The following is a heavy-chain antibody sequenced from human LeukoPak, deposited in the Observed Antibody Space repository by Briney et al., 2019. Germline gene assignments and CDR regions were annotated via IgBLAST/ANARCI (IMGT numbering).Heavy chain of an antibody. D-gene: IGHD5-12*01. CDR1: GGTFSSYA. J-gene: IGHJ4*02. CDR2: IIPIFGTA. V-gene: IGHV1-69*06. CDR3: ARDTSGYDPWDY. Sequence: ASVKVSCKASGGTFSSYAISWVRQAPGQGLEWMGGIIPIFGTANYAQKFQGRVTITADKSTSTAYMELRSLRSDDTAVYYCARDTSGYDPWDYWGQGTLVTVSS.